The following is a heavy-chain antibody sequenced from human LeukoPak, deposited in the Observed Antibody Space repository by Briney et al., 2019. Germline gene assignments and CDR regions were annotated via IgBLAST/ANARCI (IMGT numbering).Heavy chain of an antibody. CDR1: GFTFSDYD. CDR2: ISNSGSNT. D-gene: IGHD4-17*01. V-gene: IGHV3-11*06. Sequence: PGGSLRLSCAASGFTFSDYDMSWIRQAPGKGLQWVSYISNSGSNTNYADSVKGRFTISRDNAKNSLYLQMNSLRADDTAVYYCAKGARGDTVTSIVGLNWFDPWGQGTLVTVSS. J-gene: IGHJ5*02. CDR3: AKGARGDTVTSIVGLNWFDP.